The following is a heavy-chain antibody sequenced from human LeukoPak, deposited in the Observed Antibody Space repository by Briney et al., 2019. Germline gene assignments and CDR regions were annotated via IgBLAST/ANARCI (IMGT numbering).Heavy chain of an antibody. Sequence: GGSLRLSCAASGFTFSNYGMHWVRQAPGKGLEWVALIRFDGSHKYYADSVKGRFTISRDNSKSTVYLQMNSLRAEDTAVYYCARELTGENDYWGQGTLVTVSS. J-gene: IGHJ4*02. CDR3: ARELTGENDY. CDR2: IRFDGSHK. D-gene: IGHD3-16*01. CDR1: GFTFSNYG. V-gene: IGHV3-33*01.